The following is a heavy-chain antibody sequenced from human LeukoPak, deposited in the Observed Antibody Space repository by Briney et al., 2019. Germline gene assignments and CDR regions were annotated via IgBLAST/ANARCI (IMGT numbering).Heavy chain of an antibody. CDR2: SIYHSGST. CDR3: ARLRVQNYGGNWSFDY. V-gene: IGHV4-38-2*02. CDR1: GYSISSISSTYY. Sequence: RPSETLSLTCTVSGYSISSISSTYYWGWVRQSPGKRLEWIGSSIYHSGSTYYNPSLQSRVTISIDTSKNQFSLKLSSVTAADTAVYYCARLRVQNYGGNWSFDYWGQGTLVTVSS. D-gene: IGHD4-23*01. J-gene: IGHJ4*02.